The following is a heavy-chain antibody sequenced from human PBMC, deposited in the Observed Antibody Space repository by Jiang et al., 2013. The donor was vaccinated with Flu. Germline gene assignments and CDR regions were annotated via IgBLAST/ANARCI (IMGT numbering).Heavy chain of an antibody. CDR1: GFTFSSYD. CDR3: ARGPARRGYSGYDSDY. D-gene: IGHD5-12*01. CDR2: ISSSSSYI. V-gene: IGHV3-21*01. J-gene: IGHJ4*02. Sequence: VQLLESGGGLVQPGGSLRLSCAASGFTFSSYDMSWVRQAPGKGLEWVSSISSSSSYIYYADSVKGRFTISRDNAKNSLYLQMNSLRAEDTAVYYCARGPARRGYSGYDSDYWGQGTLVTVSS.